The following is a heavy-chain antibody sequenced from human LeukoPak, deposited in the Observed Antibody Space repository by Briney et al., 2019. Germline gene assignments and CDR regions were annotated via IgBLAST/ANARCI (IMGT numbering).Heavy chain of an antibody. D-gene: IGHD3-22*01. CDR3: AKRGVVIRVILVGFHKEAYYFDS. Sequence: GGSLRLSCAVSGITLSNYGMSWVRQAPGKGLEWVAGISDSGGRTNYADSVKGRFTISRDNLKNTLYLQMNSLRAEDTAVYFCAKRGVVIRVILVGFHKEAYYFDSWGQGALVTVSS. CDR1: GITLSNYG. J-gene: IGHJ4*02. V-gene: IGHV3-23*01. CDR2: ISDSGGRT.